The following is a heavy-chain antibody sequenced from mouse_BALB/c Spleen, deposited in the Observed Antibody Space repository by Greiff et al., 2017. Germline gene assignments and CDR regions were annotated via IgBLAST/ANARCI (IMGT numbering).Heavy chain of an antibody. CDR1: GFTFSSYA. Sequence: EVKVVESGGGLVKPGGSLKLSCAASGFTFSSYAMSWVRQTPEKRLEWVASISSGGSTYYPDSVKGRFTISRDNARNILYLQMSSLRSEDTAMYYCARLSNYFDYWGQGTTLTVSS. V-gene: IGHV5-6-5*01. J-gene: IGHJ2*01. CDR3: ARLSNYFDY. CDR2: ISSGGST.